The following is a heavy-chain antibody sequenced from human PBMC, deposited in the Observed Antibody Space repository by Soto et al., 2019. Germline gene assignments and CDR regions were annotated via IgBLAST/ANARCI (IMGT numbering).Heavy chain of an antibody. CDR2: IYWNEDK. Sequence: QITLKESGPTLVKPTQTLTLTCTFSGFSLDTAGAGVGWIRQPPGKALEWLALIYWNEDKRYSPSLKSRLTITKDTSKNQVVLTMTNMDPVDTATYYCAHRGYGHYPRDNWFDPWGQGTLVTVSS. V-gene: IGHV2-5*01. CDR1: GFSLDTAGAG. CDR3: AHRGYGHYPRDNWFDP. D-gene: IGHD4-17*01. J-gene: IGHJ5*02.